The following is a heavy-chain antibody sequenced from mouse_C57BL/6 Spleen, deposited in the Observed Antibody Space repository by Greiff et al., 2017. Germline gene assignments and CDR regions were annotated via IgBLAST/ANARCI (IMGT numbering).Heavy chain of an antibody. D-gene: IGHD2-4*01. CDR2: IDPETGGT. J-gene: IGHJ3*01. CDR3: TKPVDYD. CDR1: GYTFTDYE. V-gene: IGHV1-15*01. Sequence: QVQLKQSGAELVRPGASVTLSCKASGYTFTDYEMHWVKQTPVHGLEWIGAIDPETGGTAYNQKFKGKAILTADKSSSTAYMALRSLTSEDSAVYYCTKPVDYDWGKGTLVTVSA.